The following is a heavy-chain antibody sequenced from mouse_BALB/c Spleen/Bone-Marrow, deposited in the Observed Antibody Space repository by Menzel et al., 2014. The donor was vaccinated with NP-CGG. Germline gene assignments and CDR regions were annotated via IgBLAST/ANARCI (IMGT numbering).Heavy chain of an antibody. D-gene: IGHD1-1*01. J-gene: IGHJ4*01. CDR1: GYTFTGYW. CDR3: ARLIYVSSYIVDF. CDR2: INLSNGRT. Sequence: VQLQQSGAELVKPGASVKLSCKASGYTFTGYWMHWVKQRPGQGLERIGEINLSNGRTNYNEKFKSMATLTVDKSSSTAYMQLSSLTSEDSAVFYCARLIYVSSYIVDFWGQGTSVTVSS. V-gene: IGHV1S81*02.